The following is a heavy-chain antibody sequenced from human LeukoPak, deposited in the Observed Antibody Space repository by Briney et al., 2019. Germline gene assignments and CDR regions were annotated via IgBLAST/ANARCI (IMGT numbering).Heavy chain of an antibody. CDR3: ARDWNYWVPFDY. CDR1: VYTFTIYG. Sequence: ASGTVSLTSSVYTFTIYGISGVGQAPGQGQGGRGWIRAYNGNTKYAQKLRGRVTKTTDTSTKTANMEMRRQRSDDTPVYYCARDWNYWVPFDYWGQGTLVTVSS. V-gene: IGHV1-18*01. D-gene: IGHD1-7*01. CDR2: IRAYNGNT. J-gene: IGHJ4*02.